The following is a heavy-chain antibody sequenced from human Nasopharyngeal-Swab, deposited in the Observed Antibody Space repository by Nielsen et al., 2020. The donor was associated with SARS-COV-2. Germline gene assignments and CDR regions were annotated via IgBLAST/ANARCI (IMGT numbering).Heavy chain of an antibody. CDR2: ISSSGSTI. V-gene: IGHV3-11*04. J-gene: IGHJ4*02. Sequence: GESLKISCAASGFTVSSNYMSWIRQAPGKGPEWVSYISSSGSTIYYADSVKGRFTISRDNAKNSLYLQMNSLRAEDTAVYYCARSNGDDYGDPQESYYFDYWGQGTLVTVSS. CDR3: ARSNGDDYGDPQESYYFDY. D-gene: IGHD4-17*01. CDR1: GFTVSSNY.